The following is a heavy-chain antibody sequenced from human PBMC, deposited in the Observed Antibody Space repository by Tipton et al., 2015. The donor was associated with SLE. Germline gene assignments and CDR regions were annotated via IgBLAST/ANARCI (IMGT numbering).Heavy chain of an antibody. CDR2: IHATGSA. J-gene: IGHJ4*02. Sequence: TLSLTCTVSGGSINSGDYYWSWIRQPAGMGLEWIGRIHATGSANYNPSLRSRVTISVDSSKNQFSLRLTSVTAADTAVYYCARDRGLPSPFYLGQGTLVTVSS. V-gene: IGHV4-61*02. CDR3: ARDRGLPSPFY. D-gene: IGHD3-10*01. CDR1: GGSINSGDYY.